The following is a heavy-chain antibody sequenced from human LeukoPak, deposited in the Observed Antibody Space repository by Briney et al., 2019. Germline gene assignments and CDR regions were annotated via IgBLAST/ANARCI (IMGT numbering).Heavy chain of an antibody. CDR3: ARRREPEI. Sequence: GGSLRLSCAASGFTFSSYSMNWVRQAPGKGLEWVSSISSSSSYIYYADSVRGRFTISRDNAKNSVFLQMDSLRAEDTAVYYCARRREPEIWGQGTMVTVSS. V-gene: IGHV3-21*06. D-gene: IGHD1-14*01. CDR1: GFTFSSYS. CDR2: ISSSSSYI. J-gene: IGHJ3*02.